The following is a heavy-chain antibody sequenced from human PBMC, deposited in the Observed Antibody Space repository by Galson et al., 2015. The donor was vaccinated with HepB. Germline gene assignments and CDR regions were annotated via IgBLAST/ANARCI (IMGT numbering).Heavy chain of an antibody. Sequence: SETLSLTCTVSGGSISSGDYYWSWIRQPPGKGLEWIGSIYYSGSTYYNPSLKSRVTISVDTSKNQFSLRLSSVTAADTAVYYCARPNGVPAATTGLNWFDPWGQGTLVTVSS. J-gene: IGHJ5*02. CDR3: ARPNGVPAATTGLNWFDP. V-gene: IGHV4-39*01. CDR1: GGSISSGDYY. CDR2: IYYSGST. D-gene: IGHD2-2*01.